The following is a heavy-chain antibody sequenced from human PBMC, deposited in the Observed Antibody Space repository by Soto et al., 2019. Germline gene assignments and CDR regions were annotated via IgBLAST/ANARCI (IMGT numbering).Heavy chain of an antibody. CDR2: VSSDGNNK. CDR1: GFTFSTSI. Sequence: QVQLVESGGGVVQPGGSLRLSCEAFGFTFSTSIVHWVLQAPGKRLEWVSVVSSDGNNKYYADSVKGRFTVSIDNSKGTLSLQMNRLRSEDTAVYSCARDAGSRLNQKNHYFAYWGQGTLVTVSS. D-gene: IGHD6-13*01. J-gene: IGHJ4*02. V-gene: IGHV3-30-3*01. CDR3: ARDAGSRLNQKNHYFAY.